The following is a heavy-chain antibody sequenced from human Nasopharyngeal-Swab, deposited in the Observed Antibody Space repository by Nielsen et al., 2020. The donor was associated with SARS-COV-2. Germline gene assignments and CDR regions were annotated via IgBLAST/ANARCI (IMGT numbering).Heavy chain of an antibody. V-gene: IGHV3-30*18. CDR3: AKERFYSGSGKYPRDFDY. Sequence: GESLKISCVASGFTFSNYVMHWVRQAPGKGLEWVAIISYDGSNKYHADSVKGRFTISKDNSKNTLYLQMSSLRADDTAVYYCAKERFYSGSGKYPRDFDYWGQGTLVTVSS. CDR1: GFTFSNYV. D-gene: IGHD3-10*01. CDR2: ISYDGSNK. J-gene: IGHJ4*02.